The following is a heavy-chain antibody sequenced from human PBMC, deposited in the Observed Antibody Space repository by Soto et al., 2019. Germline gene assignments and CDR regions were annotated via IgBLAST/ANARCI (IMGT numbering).Heavy chain of an antibody. CDR1: GGSISSYY. J-gene: IGHJ4*02. V-gene: IGHV4-59*01. CDR2: IYYSGST. Sequence: PSETLSLTCSVSGGSISSYYWSWIRQPPGKGLERIGYIYYSGSTNYNPSLKSRVTISVDTSKNQFSLKLSSVTAADTAVDYCARRWGTSFDFWGQGTLVTVSS. D-gene: IGHD7-27*01. CDR3: ARRWGTSFDF.